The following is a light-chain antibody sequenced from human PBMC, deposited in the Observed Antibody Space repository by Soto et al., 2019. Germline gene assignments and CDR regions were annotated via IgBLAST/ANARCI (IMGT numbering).Light chain of an antibody. J-gene: IGKJ2*01. Sequence: DIQMTQSPSSLSASLGDRVTITCRASQSINNYLNWYQQEEGKAPKLLIYAATSLRSGVPSRFSGSGSGTEFTLTSSSLQPGYFATYYCQQRYNAPYTFGLGTTLEIK. V-gene: IGKV1-39*01. CDR2: AAT. CDR1: QSINNY. CDR3: QQRYNAPYT.